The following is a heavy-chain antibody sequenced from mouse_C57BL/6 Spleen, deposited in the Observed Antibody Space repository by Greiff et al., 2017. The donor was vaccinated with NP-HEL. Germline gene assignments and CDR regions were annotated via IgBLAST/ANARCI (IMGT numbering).Heavy chain of an antibody. J-gene: IGHJ3*01. CDR3: ARDSSGLFAY. CDR2: ISYDGSN. V-gene: IGHV3-6*01. D-gene: IGHD3-2*02. Sequence: EVKLVESGPGLVKPSQSLSLTCSVTGYSITSGYYWNWIRQFPGNKLEWMGYISYDGSNNYNPSLKNRISITRDTSKNQFFLKLNSVTTEDTATYYCARDSSGLFAYWGQGTLVTVSA. CDR1: GYSITSGYY.